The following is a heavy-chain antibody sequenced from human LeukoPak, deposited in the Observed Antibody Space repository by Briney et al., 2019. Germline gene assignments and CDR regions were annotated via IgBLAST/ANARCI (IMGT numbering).Heavy chain of an antibody. Sequence: PSETLSLTCTVSGGSISSYYWSWIRQPPGKGLEWIGYIYYSGSTNYNPSLKSRVTISVDTSKNQFSLKLSSVTAADTAVYYWWLTSEDGGFDYWGQGTLVTVSS. CDR2: IYYSGST. J-gene: IGHJ4*02. CDR3: WLTSEDGGFDY. V-gene: IGHV4-59*01. CDR1: GGSISSYY. D-gene: IGHD5-12*01.